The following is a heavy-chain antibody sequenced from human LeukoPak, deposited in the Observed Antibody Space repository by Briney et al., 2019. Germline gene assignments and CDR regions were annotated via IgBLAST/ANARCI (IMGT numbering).Heavy chain of an antibody. J-gene: IGHJ5*02. CDR1: VGSLSGYY. Sequence: SESLSLTRAVYVGSLSGYYWSWIRQTPRKGREWIGEINHSGSTNYNPSLKSRVTISVDTSKNQFSLKLSSVTAADKAVYYCARGIKFDPWGQGTLVTVSS. V-gene: IGHV4-34*01. CDR3: ARGIKFDP. CDR2: INHSGST.